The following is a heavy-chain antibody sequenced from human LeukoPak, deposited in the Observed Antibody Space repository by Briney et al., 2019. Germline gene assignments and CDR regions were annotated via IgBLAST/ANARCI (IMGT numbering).Heavy chain of an antibody. V-gene: IGHV3-21*01. CDR3: ARDGSSGWDRYHYYGMDV. CDR1: GFTFSSYS. CDR2: ISSSSSYT. Sequence: GGSLRLSCAASGFTFSSYSMNWVRQAPGKGLEWVSSISSSSSYTYHADSVKGRFTISRNNAKNSLYLQMDSLRAEDTAVYYCARDGSSGWDRYHYYGMDVWGQGTTVTVSS. D-gene: IGHD6-19*01. J-gene: IGHJ6*02.